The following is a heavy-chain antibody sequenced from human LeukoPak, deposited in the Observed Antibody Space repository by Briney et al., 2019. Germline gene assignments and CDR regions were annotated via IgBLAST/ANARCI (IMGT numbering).Heavy chain of an antibody. D-gene: IGHD3-10*01. Sequence: SVKVSCKASGGTFRSYAISWVRQAPGQGLEWMGRIIPIFGTANYAQKFQGRVTITTDESTSTAYMELSSLRSEDTAVYYCARSGYYYGSGSYLPFDYWGQGTLVTVSS. CDR2: IIPIFGTA. V-gene: IGHV1-69*05. CDR1: GGTFRSYA. CDR3: ARSGYYYGSGSYLPFDY. J-gene: IGHJ4*02.